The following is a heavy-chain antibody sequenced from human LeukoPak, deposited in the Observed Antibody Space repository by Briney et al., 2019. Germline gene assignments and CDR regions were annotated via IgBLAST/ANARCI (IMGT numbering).Heavy chain of an antibody. CDR2: INSDGRST. J-gene: IGHJ5*02. V-gene: IGHV3-74*01. Sequence: PGGSLRLSCAASGFTFSSYWMHWVRQAPGKGRVWVSRINSDGRSTSYADSVKGRFTISRDNAKNTLYLQMNSLRAEDTAVHYCASGAVARTNWFDPWGQGTLVTVSS. CDR1: GFTFSSYW. D-gene: IGHD6-19*01. CDR3: ASGAVARTNWFDP.